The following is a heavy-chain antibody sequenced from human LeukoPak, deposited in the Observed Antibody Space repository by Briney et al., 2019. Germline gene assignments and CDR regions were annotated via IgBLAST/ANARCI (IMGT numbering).Heavy chain of an antibody. D-gene: IGHD3-16*01. Sequence: GGSLRLSCAASRFTVSSNYMSWVRQAPGKGLEWVSVIYSGGSTYYADSVMGRFTISRVNSKNTLYLQMNSLKTEDTAVYYCARVWGRGTYPLDYWGQGTLVTVSS. V-gene: IGHV3-66*01. J-gene: IGHJ4*02. CDR3: ARVWGRGTYPLDY. CDR1: RFTVSSNY. CDR2: IYSGGST.